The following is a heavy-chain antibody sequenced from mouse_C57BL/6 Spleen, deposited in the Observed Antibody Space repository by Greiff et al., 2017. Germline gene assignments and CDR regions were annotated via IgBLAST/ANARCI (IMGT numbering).Heavy chain of an antibody. CDR1: GYTFTTYP. CDR2: FHPYNDDT. CDR3: ARGGDYDTYAMDY. D-gene: IGHD2-4*01. Sequence: VKLQESGAELVKPGASVKMSCKASGYTFTTYPIEWMKQNHGKSLEWIGNFHPYNDDTKYNEKFKGKATLTVEKSSSTVYLELSRLTSDDSAVYYCARGGDYDTYAMDYWGQGTSVTVSS. V-gene: IGHV1-47*01. J-gene: IGHJ4*01.